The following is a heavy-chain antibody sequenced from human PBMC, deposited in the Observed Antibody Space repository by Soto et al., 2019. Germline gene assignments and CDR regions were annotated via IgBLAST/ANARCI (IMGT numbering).Heavy chain of an antibody. D-gene: IGHD4-17*01. CDR3: AKIPRQIDYGDYGGFY. J-gene: IGHJ4*02. V-gene: IGHV3-21*01. CDR1: GFTFSSYS. Sequence: EVQLVESGGGLVKPGGSLRLSCAASGFTFSSYSMNWVRQAPGKGLEWVSSISGGSSYIYSADSVKGRFTISRDNAKNSLYLQMNSLRAEDTAVYYCAKIPRQIDYGDYGGFYWGQGTLVTVSS. CDR2: ISGGSSYI.